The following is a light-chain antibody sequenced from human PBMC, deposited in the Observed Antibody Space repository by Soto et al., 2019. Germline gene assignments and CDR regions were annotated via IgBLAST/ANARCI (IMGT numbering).Light chain of an antibody. V-gene: IGLV2-8*01. CDR2: EVN. CDR1: SSDVGGYNY. J-gene: IGLJ1*01. Sequence: SALTQPRSVSGSPGQSVTISCTGTSSDVGGYNYVSWYQQHPGKAPKLMIYEVNKRPSGVPDRFSGSKSGNTASLTVSGLQAEDEADYYCSSYAGSSNVFGTGTKVTVL. CDR3: SSYAGSSNV.